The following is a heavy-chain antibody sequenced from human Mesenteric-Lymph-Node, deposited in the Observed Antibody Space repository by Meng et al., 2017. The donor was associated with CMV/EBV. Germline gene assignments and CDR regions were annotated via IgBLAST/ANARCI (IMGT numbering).Heavy chain of an antibody. CDR1: RTYGRG. J-gene: IGHJ5*02. CDR3: AHSTYCSGGSCYSENWFDP. Sequence: RTYGRGLAWIRQPPGEALEWIALILWNEDKRYSTSLKNRLTITKDTSKSQVVLTMTDMDPVDTATYYCAHSTYCSGGSCYSENWFDPWGQGTLVTSPQ. D-gene: IGHD2-15*01. CDR2: ILWNEDK. V-gene: IGHV2-5*01.